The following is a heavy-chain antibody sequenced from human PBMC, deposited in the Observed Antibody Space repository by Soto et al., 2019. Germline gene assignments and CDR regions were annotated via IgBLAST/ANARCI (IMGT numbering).Heavy chain of an antibody. Sequence: QITLKESGPTLVKPTQTLTLTCTFSGFSLSTSGVGVGWIRQPPGKALEWLALIYWDDDKRYSPSLKRRLTITKDTSKNQVVLTMTHMDPVDTATYYCAHIEGSGADFDYWGQGTLVTVSS. J-gene: IGHJ4*02. V-gene: IGHV2-5*02. D-gene: IGHD3-10*01. CDR2: IYWDDDK. CDR1: GFSLSTSGVG. CDR3: AHIEGSGADFDY.